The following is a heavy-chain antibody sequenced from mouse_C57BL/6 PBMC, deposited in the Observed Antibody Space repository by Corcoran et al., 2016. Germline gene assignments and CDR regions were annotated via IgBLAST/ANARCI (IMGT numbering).Heavy chain of an antibody. J-gene: IGHJ2*01. D-gene: IGHD2-5*01. CDR1: GYSITSGYY. V-gene: IGHV3-6*01. Sequence: DVQLQESGPGLVKPSQSLSLTCSVTGYSITSGYYWNWIRQFPGNKLEWMGYISYDGSNNYNPSLKNRISITRDTSKNQFFLKLNSVTTEDTATYYCARETYYSNFFYYFDYWGQGTTLTVSS. CDR3: ARETYYSNFFYYFDY. CDR2: ISYDGSN.